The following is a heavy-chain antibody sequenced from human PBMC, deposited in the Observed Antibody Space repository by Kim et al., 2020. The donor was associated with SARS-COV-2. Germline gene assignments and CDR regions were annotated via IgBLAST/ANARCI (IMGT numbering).Heavy chain of an antibody. Sequence: SETLSLTCAVYGGSFSGYYWSWIRQPPGKGLEWIGEINHSGSTNYNPSLKSRVTISVDTSKNQFSLKLSSVTAADTAVYYCARLYCSSTSCYPFDYWGQGTLVTVSS. V-gene: IGHV4-34*01. CDR1: GGSFSGYY. CDR3: ARLYCSSTSCYPFDY. D-gene: IGHD2-2*01. J-gene: IGHJ4*02. CDR2: INHSGST.